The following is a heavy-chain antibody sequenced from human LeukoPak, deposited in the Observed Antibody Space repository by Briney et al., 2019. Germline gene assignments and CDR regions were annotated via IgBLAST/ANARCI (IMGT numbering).Heavy chain of an antibody. CDR3: ARPHGSGGN. CDR1: GYSISSGYY. CDR2: IYHSGST. D-gene: IGHD3-10*01. V-gene: IGHV4-38-2*01. J-gene: IGHJ4*02. Sequence: SETLSLTCAVSGYSISSGYYWGWIRQPPGKGLEWIGSIYHSGSTYYNPSLKSRVTISVDTSKNQFSLKLSSVTAADTAVYYCARPHGSGGNWGQGILVTASS.